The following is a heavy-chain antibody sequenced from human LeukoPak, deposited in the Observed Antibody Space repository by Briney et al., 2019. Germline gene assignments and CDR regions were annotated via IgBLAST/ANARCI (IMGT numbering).Heavy chain of an antibody. CDR2: ISSSSSYI. D-gene: IGHD6-6*01. CDR1: GFTFSSYS. J-gene: IGHJ4*02. CDR3: ASPPLYSSSLLDY. Sequence: PGGSLRLPCAASGFTFSSYSMNWVRQAPGKGLEWVSSISSSSSYIYYADSVKGRFTISRDNAKNSLYLQMNSLRAEDTAVYYCASPPLYSSSLLDYWGQGTLVTVSS. V-gene: IGHV3-21*01.